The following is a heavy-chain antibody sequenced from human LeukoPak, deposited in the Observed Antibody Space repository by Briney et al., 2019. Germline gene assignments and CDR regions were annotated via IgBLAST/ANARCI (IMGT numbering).Heavy chain of an antibody. D-gene: IGHD3-3*01. J-gene: IGHJ4*02. CDR2: ISGAGSGT. V-gene: IGHV3-23*01. CDR1: GFTFSNYA. Sequence: GGSLRLSCAASGFTFSNYAMSWVRQAPGKGLEWVSGISGAGSGTYYADSVKGRFTISRDNSKSTLYLQMNSLGAEDTAVYYCAKARGFLGRLVDYWGQGTLVTVSS. CDR3: AKARGFLGRLVDY.